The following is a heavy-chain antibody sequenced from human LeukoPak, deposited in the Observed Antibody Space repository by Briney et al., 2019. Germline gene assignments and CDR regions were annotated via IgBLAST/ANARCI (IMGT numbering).Heavy chain of an antibody. Sequence: ASVKVSCKASGFTFTNSAIQWVRQARGQRLEWIGWIVVGGGKTNYAQKFQERVTIGRDMSTSTAYMELSSLRYDDTAVYYCAADYPNRVHWGLGTLITVSS. CDR2: IVVGGGKT. V-gene: IGHV1-58*02. J-gene: IGHJ4*02. D-gene: IGHD1-14*01. CDR3: AADYPNRVH. CDR1: GFTFTNSA.